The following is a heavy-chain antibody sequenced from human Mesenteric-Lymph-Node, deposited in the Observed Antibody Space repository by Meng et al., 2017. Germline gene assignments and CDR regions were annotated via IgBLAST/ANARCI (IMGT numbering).Heavy chain of an antibody. CDR1: GFTFSSYA. CDR3: ARGLLLWFGELSNWFDP. J-gene: IGHJ5*02. CDR2: INHSGST. V-gene: IGHV4-34*01. D-gene: IGHD3-10*01. Sequence: ESLKISCAASGFTFSSYAMHWVRQPPGKGLEWIGEINHSGSTNYNPSLKSRVTISVDTSKNQFSLKLSSVTAADTAVYYCARGLLLWFGELSNWFDPWGQGTLVTVSS.